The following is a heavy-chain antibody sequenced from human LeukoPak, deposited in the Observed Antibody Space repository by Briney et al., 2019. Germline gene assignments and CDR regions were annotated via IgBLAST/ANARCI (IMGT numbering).Heavy chain of an antibody. V-gene: IGHV3-21*01. J-gene: IGHJ4*02. CDR2: ISSSSTYI. CDR1: GFSFGSYS. Sequence: GGSLRLSCAASGFSFGSYSLNWVRQAPGKGLEWVSCISSSSTYIYYADSLEGRVTISRDNAKKSLYLQMNSLRAEDTAVYYCARGFPNSNYRLFDYWGQGTLVTVSS. CDR3: ARGFPNSNYRLFDY. D-gene: IGHD4-11*01.